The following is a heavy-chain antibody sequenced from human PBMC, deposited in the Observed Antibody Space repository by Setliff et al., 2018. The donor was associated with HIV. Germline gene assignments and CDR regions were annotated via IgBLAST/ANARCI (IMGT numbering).Heavy chain of an antibody. CDR3: ARETYDYVWGSYRYGGSDY. V-gene: IGHV4-59*12. J-gene: IGHJ4*02. Sequence: PSETLSLTCAVSGDSLSPYYWTWVRQTPGKGLEWIGYVFYAGTTDYNPSSSGRVSISVDTSNNQFSLRLASVTAADTAVYYCARETYDYVWGSYRYGGSDYWGQGTLVTVSS. CDR1: GDSLSPYY. CDR2: VFYAGTT. D-gene: IGHD3-16*02.